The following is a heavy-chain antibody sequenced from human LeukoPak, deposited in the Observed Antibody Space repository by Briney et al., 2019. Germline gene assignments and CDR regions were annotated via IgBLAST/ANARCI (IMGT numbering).Heavy chain of an antibody. D-gene: IGHD3-10*01. CDR1: GFTFSSYA. J-gene: IGHJ6*02. CDR2: IYSGGST. Sequence: GGSLRLSCAASGFTFSSYAMSWVRQAPGKGLEWVSVIYSGGSTYYADSVKGRFTISRDNSKNTLYLQMNSLRAEDTAVYYCARGNYGSGSPYYYYGMDVWGQGTTVTVSS. V-gene: IGHV3-53*01. CDR3: ARGNYGSGSPYYYYGMDV.